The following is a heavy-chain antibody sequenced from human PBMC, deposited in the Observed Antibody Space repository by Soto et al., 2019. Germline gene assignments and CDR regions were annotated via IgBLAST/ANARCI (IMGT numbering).Heavy chain of an antibody. CDR3: GRVWDPPMDACDI. CDR2: IIPIFGTA. J-gene: IGHJ3*02. D-gene: IGHD1-20*01. CDR1: GGTFSSYA. V-gene: IGHV1-69*12. Sequence: QVQLVQSGAEVKKPGSSVKVSCKASGGTFSSYAISWVRQAPGQGLEWMGGIIPIFGTANYAQRFEGRVTITADESTSKANWEERSVRSEDPAVYYWGRVWDPPMDACDIWGQGTMVTVSS.